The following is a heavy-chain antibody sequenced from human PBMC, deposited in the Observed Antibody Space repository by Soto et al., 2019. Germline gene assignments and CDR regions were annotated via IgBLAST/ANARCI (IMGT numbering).Heavy chain of an antibody. J-gene: IGHJ4*02. V-gene: IGHV4-38-2*01. CDR2: ISHSANT. CDR3: AGGPYSHYTAY. Sequence: SETLSLTCAVSAYSISSDYYWGWIRQPPGMGLEWIASISHSANTYYNPSLKSRVTISIDTSKNQFSLNLGSVTAADTAVYFCAGGPYSHYTAYWGQGTLVTVSS. CDR1: AYSISSDYY. D-gene: IGHD4-4*01.